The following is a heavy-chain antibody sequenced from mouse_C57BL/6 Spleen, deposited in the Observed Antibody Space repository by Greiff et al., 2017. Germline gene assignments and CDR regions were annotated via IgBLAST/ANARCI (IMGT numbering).Heavy chain of an antibody. CDR3: TREDTVY. J-gene: IGHJ2*01. Sequence: QVQLKQSGAELVKPGASVKLSCKASGYTFTSYWMNWVKKRPGQGLEWIGYINPSSGDTKYNQKFKDKATLTADKSSSTAYMQLSSLTYEDYAVYYCTREDTVYWGQGTTLTVSS. V-gene: IGHV1-7*01. CDR2: INPSSGDT. D-gene: IGHD3-2*01. CDR1: GYTFTSYW.